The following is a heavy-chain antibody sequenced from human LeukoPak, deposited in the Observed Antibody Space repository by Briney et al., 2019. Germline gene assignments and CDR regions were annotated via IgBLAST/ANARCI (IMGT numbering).Heavy chain of an antibody. CDR2: ISYDGSNK. J-gene: IGHJ4*02. D-gene: IGHD6-19*01. V-gene: IGHV3-30-3*01. CDR1: GFTFSSYA. Sequence: GGSLRLSCAASGFTFSSYAMHWVRQAPGKGLEWVAVISYDGSNKYYADSVKGRFTISRDNSKNTLYLQTNSLRAEDTAVYYCAREPGYSSGWYYFDYWGQGTLVTVSS. CDR3: AREPGYSSGWYYFDY.